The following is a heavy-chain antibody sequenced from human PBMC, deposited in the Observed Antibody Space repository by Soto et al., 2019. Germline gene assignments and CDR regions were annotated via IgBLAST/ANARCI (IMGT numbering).Heavy chain of an antibody. J-gene: IGHJ4*02. Sequence: GGSLRLSCAASGFTFSSYAMHWVRQAPGKGQEWVAVISYDGSNKYYADSVKGRFTIYRDNSKNTLYLQMNRLRAEATAVYYCARGRRLGIDYWGQGTLVTVSS. CDR1: GFTFSSYA. D-gene: IGHD7-27*01. CDR2: ISYDGSNK. CDR3: ARGRRLGIDY. V-gene: IGHV3-30-3*01.